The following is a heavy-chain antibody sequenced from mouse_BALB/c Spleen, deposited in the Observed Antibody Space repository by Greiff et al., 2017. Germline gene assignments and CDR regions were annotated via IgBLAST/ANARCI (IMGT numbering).Heavy chain of an antibody. J-gene: IGHJ3*01. Sequence: EVHLVESGPELEKPGASVKISCKASGYSFTGYNMNWVKQSNGKSLEWIGNIDPYYGGTSYNQKFKGKATLTVDKSSSTAYMQLKSLTSEDSAVYYCARGEVRASWFAYWGQGTLVTVSA. V-gene: IGHV1-39*01. CDR2: IDPYYGGT. CDR1: GYSFTGYN. D-gene: IGHD2-14*01. CDR3: ARGEVRASWFAY.